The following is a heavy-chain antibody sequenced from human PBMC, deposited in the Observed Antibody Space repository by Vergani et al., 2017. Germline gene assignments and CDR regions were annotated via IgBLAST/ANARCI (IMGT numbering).Heavy chain of an antibody. D-gene: IGHD3-22*01. CDR1: GGSISSYY. Sequence: QVQLQESGPGLVKPSETLSLTCTVSGGSISSYYWSWIRQPPGKGLEWIGYIYYSGGTNYNPSLKSRVTISVDTSKNQFSLKLSSVTAADTAVYYCARAPPMIVYNFQHWGQGTLVTVSS. V-gene: IGHV4-59*01. J-gene: IGHJ1*01. CDR3: ARAPPMIVYNFQH. CDR2: IYYSGGT.